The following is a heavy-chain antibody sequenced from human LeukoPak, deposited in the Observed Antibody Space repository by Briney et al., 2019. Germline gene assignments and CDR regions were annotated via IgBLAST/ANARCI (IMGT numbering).Heavy chain of an antibody. D-gene: IGHD6-13*01. CDR3: TRDVGAAGY. Sequence: GGSLRLSCAASGFTFSDYYMSWIRQAPGKGLEWVSFISSSGSYTHYADSVKGRFTISRDNAKNSLYLQMNSLRTEDTAVYYCTRDVGAAGYWGQGTLVTVSS. V-gene: IGHV3-11*05. CDR2: ISSSGSYT. J-gene: IGHJ4*02. CDR1: GFTFSDYY.